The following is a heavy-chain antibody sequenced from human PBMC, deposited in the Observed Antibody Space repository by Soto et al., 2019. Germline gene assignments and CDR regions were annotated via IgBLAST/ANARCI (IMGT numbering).Heavy chain of an antibody. J-gene: IGHJ6*03. CDR2: IYYSGST. D-gene: IGHD2-2*01. CDR3: ARVPPSLMPYYYYMDV. Sequence: PSETLSLTWTVSGGSISSGGYYWSWIRQQPGKGLEWIGYIYYSGSTYYNPSLKSRVTISVDTSKNQFSLKLSSVTAADTAVFYCARVPPSLMPYYYYMDVWGKGTTVTVSS. CDR1: GGSISSGGYY. V-gene: IGHV4-31*02.